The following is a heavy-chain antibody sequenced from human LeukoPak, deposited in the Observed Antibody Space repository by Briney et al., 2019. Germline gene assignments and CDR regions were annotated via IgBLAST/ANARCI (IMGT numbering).Heavy chain of an antibody. CDR3: ARGGIAVAGDFDY. CDR1: GGSMSSSSYY. Sequence: RASETLSLTCTVSGGSMSSSSYYWGWIRQPPGKGLEWIGSIYYSESTYQNPSLKSRVTISVDTSKNQFSLKLSSVTAADTAVYYCARGGIAVAGDFDYWGQGTLVTVSS. CDR2: IYYSEST. J-gene: IGHJ4*02. V-gene: IGHV4-39*07. D-gene: IGHD6-19*01.